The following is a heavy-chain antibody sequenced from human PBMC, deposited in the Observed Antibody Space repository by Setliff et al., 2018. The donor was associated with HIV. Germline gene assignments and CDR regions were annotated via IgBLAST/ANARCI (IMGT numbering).Heavy chain of an antibody. D-gene: IGHD3-3*01. V-gene: IGHV4-34*01. CDR2: INQNGRT. CDR1: GGSFSNYY. J-gene: IGHJ4*02. Sequence: PSETLSLTCAIYGGSFSNYYWSWIRHTPGRGLEWIAEINQNGRTNYNPALKSRVLVSLDTSKNQCSLHLVSVTAADTAVYFCAREKSITSAWYGGYYFDYWGQGTTVTVS. CDR3: AREKSITSAWYGGYYFDY.